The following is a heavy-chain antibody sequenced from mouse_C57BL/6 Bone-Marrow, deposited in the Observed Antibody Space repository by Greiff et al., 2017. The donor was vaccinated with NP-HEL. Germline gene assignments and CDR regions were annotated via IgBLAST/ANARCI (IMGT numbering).Heavy chain of an antibody. J-gene: IGHJ1*03. Sequence: EVKLQESGPGMVKPSQSLSLTCTVTGYSITSGYDWHWIRHLPGNQLEWMGYISYSGSTNYNPSLKSRISITHDTSKNHFFLKLNSVTTEDTATYYCARDNYGSTYWYFDVWGTGTTVTVSS. CDR1: GYSITSGYD. CDR2: ISYSGST. CDR3: ARDNYGSTYWYFDV. D-gene: IGHD1-1*01. V-gene: IGHV3-1*01.